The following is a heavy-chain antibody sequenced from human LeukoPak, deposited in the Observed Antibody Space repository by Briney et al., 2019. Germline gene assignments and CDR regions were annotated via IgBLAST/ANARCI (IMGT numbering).Heavy chain of an antibody. CDR2: MNPNSGNT. V-gene: IGHV1-8*01. Sequence: ASVKVSCKASGYTFTSYDINWVRQATGQGLEWMGWMNPNSGNTGYAQKFQGRVTMTRNTSISTAYMELSSLRSEDTAVYYCARGGPYYYDSSGYFPFDYWGQGTLVTVPS. J-gene: IGHJ4*02. D-gene: IGHD3-22*01. CDR3: ARGGPYYYDSSGYFPFDY. CDR1: GYTFTSYD.